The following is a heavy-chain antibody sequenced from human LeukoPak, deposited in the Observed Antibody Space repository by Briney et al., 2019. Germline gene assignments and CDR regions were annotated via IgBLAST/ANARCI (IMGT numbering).Heavy chain of an antibody. V-gene: IGHV4-39*01. CDR3: ARHGGYRYKTLNYYYYMDV. CDR1: GGSISSSSYY. Sequence: SETLSLTCTVSGGSISSSSYYWGWMRQPPGKGLEWIGSIYYSGSTYYNPSLKSRVTISVDTSKNQFSLKLSSVTAADTAVYYCARHGGYRYKTLNYYYYMDVWGKGTTVTVSS. CDR2: IYYSGST. J-gene: IGHJ6*03. D-gene: IGHD5-18*01.